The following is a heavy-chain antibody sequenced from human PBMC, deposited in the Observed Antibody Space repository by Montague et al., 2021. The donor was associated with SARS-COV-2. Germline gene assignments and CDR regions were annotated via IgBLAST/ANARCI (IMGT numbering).Heavy chain of an antibody. CDR3: ARGSGWMGNAFDI. CDR1: GXSISSYY. Sequence: SETLSLTCTVPGXSISSYYWSWIRQPPGKGLEWIGYIYYSGSTNYNPSLKSRVTISVDTSKNQFSLKLSSVTAADTAVYYCARGSGWMGNAFDIWGQGTMVTVSS. CDR2: IYYSGST. J-gene: IGHJ3*02. V-gene: IGHV4-59*01. D-gene: IGHD6-19*01.